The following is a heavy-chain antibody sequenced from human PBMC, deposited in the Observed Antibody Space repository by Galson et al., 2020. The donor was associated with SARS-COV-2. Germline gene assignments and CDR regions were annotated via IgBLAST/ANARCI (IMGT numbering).Heavy chain of an antibody. CDR3: ATGSTVTNGGWFDP. CDR1: GYTLTELS. J-gene: IGHJ5*02. CDR2: FDPEDGET. V-gene: IGHV1-24*01. D-gene: IGHD4-17*01. Sequence: SVKVSCKVSGYTLTELSMHWVRQAPGKGLEWMGGFDPEDGETIYAQKFQGRVTMTEDTSTDTAYMELSSLRSEDTAVYYCATGSTVTNGGWFDPWGQGTLVTVSS.